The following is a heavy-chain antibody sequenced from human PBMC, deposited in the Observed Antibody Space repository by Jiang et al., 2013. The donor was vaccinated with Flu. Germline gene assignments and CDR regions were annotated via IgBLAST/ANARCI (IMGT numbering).Heavy chain of an antibody. V-gene: IGHV1-18*01. Sequence: YGISWVRQAPGQGLEWMGWISAYNGNTNYAQKLQGRVTMTTDTSTSTAYMELRGLRSDDTAVYYCTLVVVAANNWFDPWGQGTLVTVSS. D-gene: IGHD2-15*01. CDR1: YG. J-gene: IGHJ5*02. CDR3: TLVVVAANNWFDP. CDR2: ISAYNGNT.